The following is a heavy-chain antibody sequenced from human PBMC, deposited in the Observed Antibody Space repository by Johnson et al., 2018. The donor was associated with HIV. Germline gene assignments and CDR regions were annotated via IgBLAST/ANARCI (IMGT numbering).Heavy chain of an antibody. J-gene: IGHJ3*02. V-gene: IGHV3-30*18. CDR2: ISYDGSNE. Sequence: QVQLVESGGGVVQPGRSLRLSCAASGFTFSSYGMHWVRQAPGKGLEWVAVISYDGSNENYADSVKGRFTISRDNSKNTRYLEMVNLRAEDTAVYYCTKNGGWIQLVGAFEIWGQGTTVTVSS. CDR3: TKNGGWIQLVGAFEI. CDR1: GFTFSSYG. D-gene: IGHD5-24*01.